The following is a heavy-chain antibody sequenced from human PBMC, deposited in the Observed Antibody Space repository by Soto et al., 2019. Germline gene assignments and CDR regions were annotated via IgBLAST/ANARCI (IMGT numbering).Heavy chain of an antibody. CDR2: ISYDGSTK. D-gene: IGHD3-3*01. V-gene: IGHV3-30*03. CDR1: GFTFSTYG. J-gene: IGHJ4*02. CDR3: ARGWIFGTDY. Sequence: GGSLRLSCAVSGFTFSTYGMHWFRQAPGKGLEWVAVISYDGSTKYYGDSVKGRFTVSRDNSKNTLYLQMKSLRAEDTAVYYCARGWIFGTDYWGQGTLVTVSS.